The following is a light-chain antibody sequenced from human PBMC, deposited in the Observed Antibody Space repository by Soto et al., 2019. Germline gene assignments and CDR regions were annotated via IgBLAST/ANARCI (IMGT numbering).Light chain of an antibody. Sequence: EIVMTQSPATLSVSPGERATLSCRASQSVSSNLAWYQQKPGQAPRLLIYGASTRATGIPGRFSGSGSGTEFTLTISSLQSEDFAVYYCQQYNNWPPVTFGQGTKVEIK. CDR2: GAS. CDR3: QQYNNWPPVT. V-gene: IGKV3-15*01. J-gene: IGKJ1*01. CDR1: QSVSSN.